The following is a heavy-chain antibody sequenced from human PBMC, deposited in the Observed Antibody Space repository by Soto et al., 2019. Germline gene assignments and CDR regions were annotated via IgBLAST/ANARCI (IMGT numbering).Heavy chain of an antibody. CDR2: ISYDGSNK. V-gene: IGHV3-30-3*01. Sequence: QVQLVESGGGVVQPGRSLRLSCAASGFTFSSYAMHWVRQAPGKGLEWVAVISYDGSNKYYADSVKGRFTISRDNSKNTLYLQMNSLRAEGTAVYYCASQAAAGTSWGQGTLVTVSS. CDR3: ASQAAAGTS. D-gene: IGHD6-13*01. J-gene: IGHJ4*02. CDR1: GFTFSSYA.